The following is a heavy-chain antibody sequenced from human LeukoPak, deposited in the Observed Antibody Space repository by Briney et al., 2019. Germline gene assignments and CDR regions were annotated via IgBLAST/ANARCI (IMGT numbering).Heavy chain of an antibody. CDR2: INPNSGGT. D-gene: IGHD3-22*01. Sequence: GASVKVSCKASGYTFTGYYMHWVRQAPGQGLEWMGWINPNSGGTNYAQKFQGWVTMTRDTSISTAYMELSRLRSDDTAVYYCAMEYYYDSSGYYVDWGQGTLVTVSS. CDR3: AMEYYYDSSGYYVD. CDR1: GYTFTGYY. J-gene: IGHJ4*02. V-gene: IGHV1-2*04.